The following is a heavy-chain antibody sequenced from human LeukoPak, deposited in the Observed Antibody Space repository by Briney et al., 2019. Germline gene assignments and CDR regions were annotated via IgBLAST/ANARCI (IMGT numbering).Heavy chain of an antibody. D-gene: IGHD2/OR15-2a*01. CDR2: FYYSGST. CDR3: ARHVHNREFDY. J-gene: IGHJ4*02. CDR1: GGSISSSGYY. V-gene: IGHV4-39*01. Sequence: SETLSLTCTVSGGSISSSGYYWGWIRQPPGKGLEWIGTFYYSGSTYHNPSLMSRVTISADTSKNQFSLRLSSVTAADTAVYYCARHVHNREFDYWGQGPLVTVSS.